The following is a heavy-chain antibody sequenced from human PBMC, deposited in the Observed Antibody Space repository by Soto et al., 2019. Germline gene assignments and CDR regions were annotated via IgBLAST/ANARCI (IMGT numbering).Heavy chain of an antibody. CDR2: ISAHNDNT. D-gene: IGHD1-1*01. Sequence: QVHLVQSGAEVRKPGASVKVSCKGSGYTFSSDGIAWVRQAPGQGLEWMGWISAHNDNTNYAQKVQGRVTVTRDTSTSTAYMELRHLRSDDTAVYYCSRGRYGDYWGQGALVTVSS. V-gene: IGHV1-18*01. J-gene: IGHJ4*02. CDR1: GYTFSSDG. CDR3: SRGRYGDY.